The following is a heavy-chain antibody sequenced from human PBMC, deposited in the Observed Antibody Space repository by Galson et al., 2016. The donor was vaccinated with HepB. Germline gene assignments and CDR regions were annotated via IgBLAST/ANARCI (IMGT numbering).Heavy chain of an antibody. CDR2: ISYDGSNK. V-gene: IGHV3-30-3*01. CDR3: ARISSRHTPYYFDY. CDR1: GFTLSRYA. D-gene: IGHD2-2*02. J-gene: IGHJ4*02. Sequence: SLRLSCAASGFTLSRYAMHWVRQAPGKGLEWVAVISYDGSNKYYADSVKGRFTISRDNSKNTLYLQMNSLRVEDTAVYYCARISSRHTPYYFDYWGQGTLVTVSS.